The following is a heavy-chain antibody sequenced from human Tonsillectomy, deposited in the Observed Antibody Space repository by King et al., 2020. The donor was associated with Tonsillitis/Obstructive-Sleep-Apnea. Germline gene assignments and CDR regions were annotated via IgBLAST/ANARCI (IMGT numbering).Heavy chain of an antibody. CDR3: ARESGIQLWSTPPDSFDI. J-gene: IGHJ3*02. Sequence: VQLVESGGGVVQPGRSLTLSCAASGFTFSNYAMHWVRQAPGKGLEWVAVISYDGSNKYYADSVKGRFTISRDNSKNTLYLQMNSLRAEDTAVYYCARESGIQLWSTPPDSFDIWGKGTMVTVSS. V-gene: IGHV3-30-3*01. CDR1: GFTFSNYA. CDR2: ISYDGSNK. D-gene: IGHD5-18*01.